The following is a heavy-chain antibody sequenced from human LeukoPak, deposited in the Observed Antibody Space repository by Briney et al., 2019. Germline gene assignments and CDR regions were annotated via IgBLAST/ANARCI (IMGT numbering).Heavy chain of an antibody. Sequence: SETLSLTCTVSGDSINNFYWSWIRQPPGKGLEWIGSIYHSGSTYYNPSLKSRVTISVDTSKNQFSLKLSSVTAADTAVYYCARVNDYGGKFDYWGQGTWSPSPQ. CDR2: IYHSGST. J-gene: IGHJ4*02. CDR1: GDSINNFY. CDR3: ARVNDYGGKFDY. V-gene: IGHV4-38-2*02. D-gene: IGHD4-23*01.